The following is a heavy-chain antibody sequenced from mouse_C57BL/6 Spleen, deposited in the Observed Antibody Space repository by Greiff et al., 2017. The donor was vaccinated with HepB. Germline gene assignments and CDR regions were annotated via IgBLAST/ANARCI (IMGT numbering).Heavy chain of an antibody. Sequence: EVQLQQSGAELVKPAASLKLSCTASGYNIKDIYIHWVKQRPEKGLERIRRTDPANGNTKYDPKFQGKATITADTSSKPAYHQLSSLTSEDTAVYYCRISTINAWGQGTTLTVSS. CDR2: TDPANGNT. CDR3: RISTINA. J-gene: IGHJ2*01. V-gene: IGHV14-3*02. D-gene: IGHD5-2*01. CDR1: GYNIKDIY.